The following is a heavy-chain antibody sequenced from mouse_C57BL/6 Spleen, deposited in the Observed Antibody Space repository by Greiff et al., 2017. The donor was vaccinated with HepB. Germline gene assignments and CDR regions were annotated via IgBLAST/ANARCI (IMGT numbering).Heavy chain of an antibody. V-gene: IGHV3-6*01. Sequence: EVQVVESGPGLVKPSQSLSLTCSVTGYSITSGYYWTWIRQFPGNKLEWMGYISYDGSNNYNPSLNNRISITRDISKNQFFLKLKSVTTEDTATYYCASHYDYDGYAMDYWGQGTSVTVSS. D-gene: IGHD2-4*01. CDR2: ISYDGSN. J-gene: IGHJ4*01. CDR1: GYSITSGYY. CDR3: ASHYDYDGYAMDY.